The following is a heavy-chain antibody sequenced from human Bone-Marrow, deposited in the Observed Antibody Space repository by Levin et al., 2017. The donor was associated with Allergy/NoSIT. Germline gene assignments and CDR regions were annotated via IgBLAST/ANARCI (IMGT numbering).Heavy chain of an antibody. D-gene: IGHD6-19*01. CDR1: GFPFDAYV. CDR3: AKATAYSSGWSLRSVDH. CDR2: ISWNSGSV. Sequence: GGSLRLSCAASGFPFDAYVMHWVRQAPGKGLEWVSGISWNSGSVGYADSVKGRFTISRDNAKNSLYLQMDRLRAEDTALYYCAKATAYSSGWSLRSVDHWGQGALVTVSS. J-gene: IGHJ4*02. V-gene: IGHV3-9*01.